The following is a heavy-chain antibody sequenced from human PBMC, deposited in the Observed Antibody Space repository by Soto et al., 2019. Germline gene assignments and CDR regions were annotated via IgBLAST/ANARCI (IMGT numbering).Heavy chain of an antibody. CDR2: IYPGNSET. CDR3: VKEAGSAYYGMDV. CDR1: GYSFSNTW. V-gene: IGHV5-51*01. D-gene: IGHD6-19*01. Sequence: GESLKISCKGSGYSFSNTWINWVRQMPGKGLEWMGIIYPGNSETRYSPSFQGQVTLSADKSINTAYLQWSSLKASDTATYYCVKEAGSAYYGMDVWGQGTTVTVSS. J-gene: IGHJ6*02.